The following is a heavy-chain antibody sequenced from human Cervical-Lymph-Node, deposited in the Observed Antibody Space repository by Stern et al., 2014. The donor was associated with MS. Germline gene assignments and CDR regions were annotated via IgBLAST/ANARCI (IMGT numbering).Heavy chain of an antibody. CDR3: ARGELKEGLVRGMDV. V-gene: IGHV1-69*01. J-gene: IGHJ6*02. CDR2: ITPIFGKE. Sequence: QLVQSGAEVKKHGTSVKVSCKASGGTFSSYAISWVRQAPGQGLEWMGGITPIFGKENYAQKFHGRVRITADESTSTAYMELSSLRAEDTAVYYCARGELKEGLVRGMDVWGQGTTVTVSS. D-gene: IGHD1-26*01. CDR1: GGTFSSYA.